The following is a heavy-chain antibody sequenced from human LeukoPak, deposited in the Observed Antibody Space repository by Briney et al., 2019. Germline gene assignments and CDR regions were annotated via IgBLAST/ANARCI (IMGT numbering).Heavy chain of an antibody. J-gene: IGHJ3*02. CDR3: ARGPSGVAFI. D-gene: IGHD2-8*01. V-gene: IGHV4-34*01. Sequence: SETLSLTCAVYGGSFSGYYWSWIRQPPGKGLEWIGEINHSGSTNYNPSLKSRVTISVDTSKNQFSLKLSSVAAADTAVYYCARGPSGVAFIWGQGTMVTVSS. CDR2: INHSGST. CDR1: GGSFSGYY.